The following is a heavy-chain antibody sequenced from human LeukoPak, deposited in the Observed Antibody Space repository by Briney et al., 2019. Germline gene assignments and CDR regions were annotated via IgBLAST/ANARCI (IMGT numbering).Heavy chain of an antibody. CDR2: ISSSSGFI. CDR1: GFTFSSYG. CDR3: ARSGGSGWYSDY. Sequence: GGSLRLSCAASGFTFSSYGMNWVRQAPGKGLEWVSPISSSSGFIFYADSVKGRFTISRDKAKNSLYLQMNSLRAEETAVYYCARSGGSGWYSDYWGQGTLVTVSS. J-gene: IGHJ4*02. V-gene: IGHV3-21*01. D-gene: IGHD6-19*01.